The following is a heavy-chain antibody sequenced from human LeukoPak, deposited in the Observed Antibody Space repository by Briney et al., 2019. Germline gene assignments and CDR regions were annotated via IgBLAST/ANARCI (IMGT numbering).Heavy chain of an antibody. Sequence: PGGSLRLSCVASGFTFSMYWMTWFRQAPGKGLEWVANLKQDGSQTNYVDSVKGRFTISRDNAKKSLYLQMNSLRGEDTAVYYCARGSTYDIWGQGTRVTVSS. CDR3: ARGSTYDI. V-gene: IGHV3-7*01. CDR2: LKQDGSQT. D-gene: IGHD1-26*01. CDR1: GFTFSMYW. J-gene: IGHJ3*02.